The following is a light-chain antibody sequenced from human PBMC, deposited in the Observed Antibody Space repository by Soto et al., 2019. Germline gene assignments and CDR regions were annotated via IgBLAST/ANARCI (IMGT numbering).Light chain of an antibody. Sequence: EIEMTQSPATLSLSPGERATLYCWASQSVSSNLAWYQQKPGQAPRLLIYGASTRVTGVPARISGSGSGTEFTLTISSLQSEDFAVYYCQQYAYAPLTFGGGAKVEIK. CDR1: QSVSSN. CDR2: GAS. V-gene: IGKV3-15*01. CDR3: QQYAYAPLT. J-gene: IGKJ4*01.